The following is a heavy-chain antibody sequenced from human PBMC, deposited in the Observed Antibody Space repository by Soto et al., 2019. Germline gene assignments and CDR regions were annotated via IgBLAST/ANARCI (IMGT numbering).Heavy chain of an antibody. J-gene: IGHJ4*02. CDR2: IYHSGGA. D-gene: IGHD4-17*01. Sequence: SETLSLTCTVSGGSISSDYWSWIRQPPGKGLEWIGYIYHSGGAHYNPSLNSRVTISIDASKKQFSLNLRSVTAADTAMYYCARGHGFRTIWGKVTLVTVAS. CDR1: GGSISSDY. V-gene: IGHV4-59*01. CDR3: ARGHGFRTI.